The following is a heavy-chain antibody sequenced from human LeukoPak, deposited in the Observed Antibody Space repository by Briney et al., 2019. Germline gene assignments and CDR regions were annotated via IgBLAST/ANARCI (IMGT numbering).Heavy chain of an antibody. V-gene: IGHV4-59*01. CDR3: AREGAAADYFDY. Sequence: PSETLSLTCTVSGGSISSYYWSWIRQPPGKGLEWIGYIYYSGSTNYNPSLKSRVTISVDTSKNQFSLELSSVTAADTAVYYCAREGAAADYFDYWGQGTLVTVSS. CDR2: IYYSGST. J-gene: IGHJ4*02. D-gene: IGHD6-13*01. CDR1: GGSISSYY.